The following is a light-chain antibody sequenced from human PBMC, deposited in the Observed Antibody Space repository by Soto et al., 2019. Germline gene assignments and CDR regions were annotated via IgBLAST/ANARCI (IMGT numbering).Light chain of an antibody. J-gene: IGLJ3*02. V-gene: IGLV1-44*01. CDR3: AAWDCSCNVQL. CDR1: SSNIGRNA. Sequence: QAVVTQPPSASGTPGQRVTISCSGSSSNIGRNAVSWYRQVPGTAPKLLMYRNDQRPAGVPDRFSGSKSGTSASLAISGLQSDDEDHYFCAAWDCSCNVQLFGGGTKLTVL. CDR2: RND.